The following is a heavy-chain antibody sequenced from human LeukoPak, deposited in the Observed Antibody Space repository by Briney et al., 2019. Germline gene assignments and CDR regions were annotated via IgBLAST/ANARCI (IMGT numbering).Heavy chain of an antibody. D-gene: IGHD6-19*01. J-gene: IGHJ3*02. V-gene: IGHV3-23*01. CDR2: ISDSGDRT. Sequence: GGSLRLSCKASGFTFTNAWMNWVRQAPEKGLEWVSSISDSGDRTFYADSVNGRFTISRDMFKNILYLQMNSLSRDDTAIYYCARRGGSTGWGEFDIWGQGTMVTVSS. CDR3: ARRGGSTGWGEFDI. CDR1: GFTFTNAW.